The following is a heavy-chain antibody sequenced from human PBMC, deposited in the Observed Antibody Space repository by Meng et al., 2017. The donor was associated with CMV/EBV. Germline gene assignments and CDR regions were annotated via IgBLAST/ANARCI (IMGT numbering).Heavy chain of an antibody. V-gene: IGHV1-69*05. D-gene: IGHD3-22*01. J-gene: IGHJ4*02. CDR2: IIPIFGTA. CDR1: GGTFSSYA. Sequence: PVKVSCKASGGTFSSYAISWVRQAPGQGLEWMGGIIPIFGTANYAQKFQGRVTITTDESTSTAYMELSSLRSEDTAVYYCARDRAGLYYDSSSPFDYWGQGTLVTVSS. CDR3: ARDRAGLYYDSSSPFDY.